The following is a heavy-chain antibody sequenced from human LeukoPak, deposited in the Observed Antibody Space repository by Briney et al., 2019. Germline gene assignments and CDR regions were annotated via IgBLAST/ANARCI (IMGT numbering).Heavy chain of an antibody. Sequence: GGSLRLSCAASGFTFSSYAMHWVRQAPGKGLEWVAVISYDGSNKYYADSVKGRFTISRDNSKNTLYLQMNSLRAEDRAVYYCARDGPNSSGWYYFDYWGQGTLVTVSS. CDR2: ISYDGSNK. V-gene: IGHV3-30-3*01. CDR3: ARDGPNSSGWYYFDY. D-gene: IGHD6-19*01. CDR1: GFTFSSYA. J-gene: IGHJ4*02.